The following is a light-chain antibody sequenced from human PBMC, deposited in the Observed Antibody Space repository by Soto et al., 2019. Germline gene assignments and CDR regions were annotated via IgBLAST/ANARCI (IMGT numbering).Light chain of an antibody. J-gene: IGLJ1*01. CDR2: EVS. V-gene: IGLV2-23*02. CDR3: CSYAGSINYV. Sequence: QSVLTQPASVSGSPGQSITISCTGTSSDVGSYNLVSWYQQHPGKAPKLMIYEVSKRPSGVSNRFPGSKPGNTASLTISGLQAEDEADYYCCSYAGSINYVFGTGTKVTVL. CDR1: SSDVGSYNL.